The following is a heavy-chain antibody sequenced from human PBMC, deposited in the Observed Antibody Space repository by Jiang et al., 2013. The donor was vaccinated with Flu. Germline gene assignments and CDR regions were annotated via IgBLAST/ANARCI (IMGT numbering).Heavy chain of an antibody. V-gene: IGHV2-5*01. CDR3: AHSFYSENFLRFEY. J-gene: IGHJ4*02. Sequence: LEWLALIHWNDDKRYRPSLKTRLTITKDTSKNQVVLTMTNMAPVDTATYYCAHSFYSENFLRFEYWGQETVATVSS. CDR2: IHWNDDK. D-gene: IGHD1-26*01.